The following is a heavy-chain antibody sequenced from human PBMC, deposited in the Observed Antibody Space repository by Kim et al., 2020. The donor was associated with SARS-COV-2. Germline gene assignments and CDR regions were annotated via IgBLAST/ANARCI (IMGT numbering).Heavy chain of an antibody. CDR3: AGPWNSGY. Sequence: GGSLGLSCAASGFTFSDNGMHWVRLRPGKGLEWVAVVWHDGSKEYYADSVKGRFTISRDNSRNTLYLQMNDVRGEDTAIYYCAGPWNSGYWGQGTLVTVSS. CDR1: GFTFSDNG. J-gene: IGHJ4*02. CDR2: VWHDGSKE. D-gene: IGHD1-1*01. V-gene: IGHV3-33*01.